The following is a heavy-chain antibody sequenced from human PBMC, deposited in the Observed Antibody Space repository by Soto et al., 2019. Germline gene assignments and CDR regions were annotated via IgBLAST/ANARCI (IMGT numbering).Heavy chain of an antibody. J-gene: IGHJ4*02. D-gene: IGHD1-20*01. CDR2: INPSGGST. CDR1: GYTFTRYY. Sequence: QVQLVHSGAVVKKPGASVKVSCKASGYTFTRYYMHWVRQAPGQGLEWMGVINPSGGSTTYAQKFQGRVTMTSDTSTSTVYMELSSLTSEDTAVYYCARYISREADQWGQGTLVTVSS. V-gene: IGHV1-46*01. CDR3: ARYISREADQ.